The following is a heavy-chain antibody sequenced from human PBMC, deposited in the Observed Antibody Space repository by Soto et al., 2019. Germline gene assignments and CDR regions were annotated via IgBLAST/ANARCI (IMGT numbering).Heavy chain of an antibody. CDR1: GYTFTRYY. V-gene: IGHV1-46*01. Sequence: QVQLVQSGAEVTKPGASVKVSCKASGYTFTRYYMHWVRQAPGQGLEWMGIINPSGGSTSYAQKFQGRVTMTRDTSTSAVYMELSSLRSEDTAVYYCARDHLVGATTSPSNYWGQGTLVTVSS. D-gene: IGHD1-26*01. CDR3: ARDHLVGATTSPSNY. CDR2: INPSGGST. J-gene: IGHJ4*02.